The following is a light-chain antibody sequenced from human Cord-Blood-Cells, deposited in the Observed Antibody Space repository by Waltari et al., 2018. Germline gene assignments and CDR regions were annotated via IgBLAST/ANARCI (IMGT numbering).Light chain of an antibody. J-gene: IGKJ5*01. Sequence: EIVMTQSPATLSVSPGERATLSCRASQSVSSNLAWYQQKPGQAPRLLIYGASTRATGIPARFSGSGSETEFTLTISSLQSEDFAVYYCQQYNNWLPITFGQGTRLEIK. V-gene: IGKV3-15*01. CDR3: QQYNNWLPIT. CDR1: QSVSSN. CDR2: GAS.